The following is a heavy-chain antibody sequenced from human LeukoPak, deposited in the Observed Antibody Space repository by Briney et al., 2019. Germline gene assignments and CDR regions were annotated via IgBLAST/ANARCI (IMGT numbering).Heavy chain of an antibody. CDR2: IIPIVGIA. Sequence: GASVKVSCKASGGTFSSYAISWVRQAPGQGLEWMGRIIPIVGIANYAQKFQGRVTFTADKSTSTAYMEVSSLKSEDTAVYYCARATSADILASMLDYWGQGTPVTVSS. V-gene: IGHV1-69*04. J-gene: IGHJ4*02. CDR1: GGTFSSYA. CDR3: ARATSADILASMLDY. D-gene: IGHD5-12*01.